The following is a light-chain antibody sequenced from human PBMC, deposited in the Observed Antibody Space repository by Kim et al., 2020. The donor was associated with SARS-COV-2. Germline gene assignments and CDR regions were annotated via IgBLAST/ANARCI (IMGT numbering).Light chain of an antibody. J-gene: IGLJ2*01. Sequence: AIGQTVRSTYQGDSLRSYYAPGYQQRPRQAPVLVIYGRNNRPSGIPDRFSGSSSGNTASLTISGAQAEDEADFYCQSRDSGGNVLFGGGTQLTVL. V-gene: IGLV3-19*01. CDR3: QSRDSGGNVL. CDR1: SLRSYY. CDR2: GRN.